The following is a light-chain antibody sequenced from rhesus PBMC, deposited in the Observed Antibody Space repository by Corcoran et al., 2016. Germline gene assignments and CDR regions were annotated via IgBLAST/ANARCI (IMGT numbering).Light chain of an antibody. CDR2: KAS. CDR1: ENVNNY. Sequence: DIQMTQSPSSLSASVGDRVTITCRASENVNNYLNWYQQKPGKAPKLLNNKASTLQSGVPSRFSGSGSGTDYTFTISSLMPEDVAPYYCQPGYVTPFTFGPGTKLDIK. J-gene: IGKJ3*01. V-gene: IGKV1-74*01. CDR3: QPGYVTPFT.